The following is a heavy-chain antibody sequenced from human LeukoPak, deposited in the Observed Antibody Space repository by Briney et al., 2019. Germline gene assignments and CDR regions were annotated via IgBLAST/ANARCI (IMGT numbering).Heavy chain of an antibody. CDR2: ISASGGST. D-gene: IGHD1-26*01. V-gene: IGHV3-23*01. CDR3: AKDHRWESPHYLDS. CDR1: GFTFSSSA. J-gene: IGHJ4*02. Sequence: GGSLRLSCAASGFTFSSSAMSWVRQVPGKGLEWVSGISASGGSTNYADSVRGRFTISRDNSKNTLYVQMNSLRDEDTALYYCAKDHRWESPHYLDSWGQGTLVTVSS.